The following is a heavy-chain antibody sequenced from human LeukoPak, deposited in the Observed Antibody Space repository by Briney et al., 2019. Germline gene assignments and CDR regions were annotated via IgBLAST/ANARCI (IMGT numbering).Heavy chain of an antibody. CDR1: GFTFSDYY. D-gene: IGHD2-15*01. CDR3: ARDLVVVVAEIYYHYGMDV. Sequence: GGSLRLSCAASGFTFSDYYMSWIRQAPGKGLEWVSYISSSGSTIYYADSVKGRFTISRDNAKNSLYLQMNSLRAEDAAVYYCARDLVVVVAEIYYHYGMDVWGQGTTVTVSS. V-gene: IGHV3-11*01. CDR2: ISSSGSTI. J-gene: IGHJ6*02.